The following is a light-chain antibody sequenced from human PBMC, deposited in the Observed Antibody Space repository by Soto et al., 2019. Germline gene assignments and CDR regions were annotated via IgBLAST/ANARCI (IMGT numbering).Light chain of an antibody. CDR2: EVS. J-gene: IGLJ3*02. CDR1: SSDVGGYNY. CDR3: SSYTHTAPLYVL. V-gene: IGLV2-14*01. Sequence: QSALTQPASVSGSPGQSITISCTGTSSDVGGYNYVSWYQQHPGKAPKLIIYEVSNRPSGVSNRFSGSKSGNTASLTISGLQAEDEADYYCSSYTHTAPLYVLFGGGTQLTV.